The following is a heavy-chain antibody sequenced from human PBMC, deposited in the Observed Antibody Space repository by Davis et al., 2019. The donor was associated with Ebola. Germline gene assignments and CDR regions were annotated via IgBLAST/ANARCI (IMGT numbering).Heavy chain of an antibody. D-gene: IGHD2-2*01. CDR3: AKQGAVEVPAAMRYFDY. Sequence: PSETLSLTCTVSGGSISSYYWSWIRQPPGKGLEWIGYIYYSGSTNYNPSLKSRVTISVDTSKNQFSLKLSSVTAADTAVYYCAKQGAVEVPAAMRYFDYWGQGTLVTVSS. CDR1: GGSISSYY. J-gene: IGHJ4*02. V-gene: IGHV4-59*01. CDR2: IYYSGST.